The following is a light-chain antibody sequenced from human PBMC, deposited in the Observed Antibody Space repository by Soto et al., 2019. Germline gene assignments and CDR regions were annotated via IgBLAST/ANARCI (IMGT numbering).Light chain of an antibody. CDR1: SSNIGSNT. CDR3: AAWDDSLNGPNVV. CDR2: SNN. Sequence: QSVLTQPPSASGTPGQRVTISCSGSSSNIGSNTVNWYQQLPGTAPKLLIYSNNQRPSGVPDPFSGSKSGTSASLAISGLQSEDEADYYCAAWDDSLNGPNVVFGGGTKLTVL. V-gene: IGLV1-44*01. J-gene: IGLJ2*01.